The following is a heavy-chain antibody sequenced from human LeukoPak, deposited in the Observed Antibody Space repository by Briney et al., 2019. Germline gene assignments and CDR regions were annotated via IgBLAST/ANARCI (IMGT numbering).Heavy chain of an antibody. CDR2: IKQDGSET. CDR1: GFTFTNNF. V-gene: IGHV3-7*03. J-gene: IGHJ4*02. Sequence: PGGSLRLSCAASGFTFTNNFMSWVRQVPGKGLEWVANIKQDGSETTYADSVRGRFTIFRDNAKDSVYLQMNSLRAEDTAVYYCLRGDRRDYWGQGTLVTVSS. CDR3: LRGDRRDY.